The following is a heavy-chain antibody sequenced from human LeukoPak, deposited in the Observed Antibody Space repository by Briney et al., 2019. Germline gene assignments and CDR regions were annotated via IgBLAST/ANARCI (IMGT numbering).Heavy chain of an antibody. CDR3: ARNKAAGTYWSDP. Sequence: GASVKVSCKASGYTFSSYGINWVRQVPGQGLEWMGWISAYNGNADYAQKFQGRVTMTTDTSASTAYMELRSLRSDDTAVYYCARNKAAGTYWSDPWGQGTLVTVSS. V-gene: IGHV1-18*01. D-gene: IGHD6-13*01. CDR1: GYTFSSYG. J-gene: IGHJ5*02. CDR2: ISAYNGNA.